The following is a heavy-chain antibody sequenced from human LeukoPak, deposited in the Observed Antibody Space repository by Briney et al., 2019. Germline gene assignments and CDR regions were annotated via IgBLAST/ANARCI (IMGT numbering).Heavy chain of an antibody. D-gene: IGHD6-19*01. CDR3: ARDRDGYSSGWYLDY. V-gene: IGHV1-69*06. CDR2: IIPIFGTA. CDR1: GGTFSSYA. Sequence: SVKVSCMASGGTFSSYAISWVRQAPGQGLEWMGGIIPIFGTANYAQKFQGRVTITADKSTSTAYMELSSLRSEDTAVYYCARDRDGYSSGWYLDYWGQGTLVTVSS. J-gene: IGHJ4*02.